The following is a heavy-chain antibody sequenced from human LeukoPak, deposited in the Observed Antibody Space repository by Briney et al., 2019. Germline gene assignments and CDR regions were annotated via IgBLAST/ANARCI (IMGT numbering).Heavy chain of an antibody. V-gene: IGHV1-69*04. CDR2: IIPILGIT. D-gene: IGHD3-10*01. Sequence: ASVKVSCKASGGTFSSYAISWVRQAPGQGLEWMGRIIPILGITNYAQKFQGRVTITADKSTSTAYMELSSLRSEDTAVYYCARGGSSEFDYWGQGTLVTVSS. CDR3: ARGGSSEFDY. J-gene: IGHJ4*02. CDR1: GGTFSSYA.